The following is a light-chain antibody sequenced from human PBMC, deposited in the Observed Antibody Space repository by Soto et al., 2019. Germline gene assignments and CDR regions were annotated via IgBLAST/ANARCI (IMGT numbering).Light chain of an antibody. J-gene: IGKJ1*01. CDR1: QSVSTR. CDR2: DAS. V-gene: IGKV1-5*02. CDR3: QQYRVYWT. Sequence: DIQMTQSPASLSASVVDGVTSIFRASQSVSTRLAWYQQKPGKAPKVLIYDASSWAGGVPSRFTDSGSGTEFTLTINSLQPDDFATYYCQQYRVYWTFGQGTKVDIK.